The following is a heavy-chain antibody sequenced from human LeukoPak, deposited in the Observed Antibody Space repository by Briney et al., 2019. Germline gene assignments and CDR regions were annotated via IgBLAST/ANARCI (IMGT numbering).Heavy chain of an antibody. J-gene: IGHJ3*02. CDR2: ISYDGSNK. CDR3: ARAILEWLSGAFDI. CDR1: GFTFSSYA. Sequence: PGRSLRLSCAASGFTFSSYAMHWVRQAPGKGLEWVAVISYDGSNKYYADSVKGRFTISRDNSKNTLCLQMNSLRAEDTAVYYCARAILEWLSGAFDIWGQGTMVTVSS. D-gene: IGHD3-3*01. V-gene: IGHV3-30-3*01.